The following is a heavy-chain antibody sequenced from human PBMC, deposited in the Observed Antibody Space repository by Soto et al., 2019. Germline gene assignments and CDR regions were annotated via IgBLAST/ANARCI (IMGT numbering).Heavy chain of an antibody. CDR2: FDPDEAET. J-gene: IGHJ5*02. Sequence: QVQLVQSGAEVKKPGASVKVSCKVSGYTLNEVAMHWVRQAPGKGLEWLGGFDPDEAETIYAQHFQGRVNMTEDTSTDTVYMELSRLRPEAKALYFCTTYHGDYNFNHWGQGTLVTVSS. V-gene: IGHV1-24*01. D-gene: IGHD4-17*01. CDR3: TTYHGDYNFNH. CDR1: GYTLNEVA.